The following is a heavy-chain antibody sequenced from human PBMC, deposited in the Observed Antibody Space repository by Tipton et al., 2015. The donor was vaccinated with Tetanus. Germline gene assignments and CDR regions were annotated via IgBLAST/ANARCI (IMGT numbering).Heavy chain of an antibody. J-gene: IGHJ5*02. CDR2: IYSGGST. V-gene: IGHV3-66*02. CDR3: ARDPFTIYDL. Sequence: SLRLSCAASGFTVSSSYMTWVRQAPGKGLEWVSIIYSGGSTSYADSVKGRFTISRDNSKNALFLEVNSLRPEDTAVYYCARDPFTIYDLWGQGTQVTVSS. D-gene: IGHD3-10*01. CDR1: GFTVSSSY.